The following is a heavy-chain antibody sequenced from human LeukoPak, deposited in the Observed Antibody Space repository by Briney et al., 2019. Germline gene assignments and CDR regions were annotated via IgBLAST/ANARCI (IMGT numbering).Heavy chain of an antibody. CDR2: IYYSGST. V-gene: IGHV4-39*01. CDR3: AREAYYYYYMDV. CDR1: GGSISSSSHS. J-gene: IGHJ6*03. Sequence: PSETLSLTCSVSGGSISSSSHSWGWIRQSPGKGLEWIGSIYYSGSTYYNPSLKSRVTISVDTSKNQFSLKLSSVTAADTAVYYCAREAYYYYYMDVWGKGTTVTISS.